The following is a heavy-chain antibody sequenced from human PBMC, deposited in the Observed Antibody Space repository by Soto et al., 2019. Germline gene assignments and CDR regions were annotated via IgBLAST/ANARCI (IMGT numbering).Heavy chain of an antibody. V-gene: IGHV1-3*01. CDR2: IDPGSGKA. CDR1: GYTLTNYA. Sequence: QVPLVQSGAEVKKPGASVRVSCKPSGYTLTNYAIHWVRQAAGQRLEWLAWIDPGSGKATYSQKVQGRIIVTRDNSATTFYMDLSSLTSEDTAVYFCTRDLNGGNPFDYWGQGALVTVSS. D-gene: IGHD2-8*01. J-gene: IGHJ4*02. CDR3: TRDLNGGNPFDY.